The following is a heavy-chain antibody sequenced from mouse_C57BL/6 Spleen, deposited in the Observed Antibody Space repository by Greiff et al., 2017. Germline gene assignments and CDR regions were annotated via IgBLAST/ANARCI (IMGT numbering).Heavy chain of an antibody. CDR3: ARRIYYDYDDEYYFDY. CDR2: ISGGGGNT. J-gene: IGHJ2*01. Sequence: EVKVVESGGGLVKPGGSLKLSCAASGFTFSSYTMSWVRQTPEKRLEWVATISGGGGNTYYPDSVKGRFTISRDNAKNTLYLQMSSLRSEDTALYYCARRIYYDYDDEYYFDYWGQGTTLTVSS. CDR1: GFTFSSYT. V-gene: IGHV5-9*01. D-gene: IGHD2-4*01.